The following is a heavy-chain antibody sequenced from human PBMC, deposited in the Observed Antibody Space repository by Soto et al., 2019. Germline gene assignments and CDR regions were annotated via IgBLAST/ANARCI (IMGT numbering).Heavy chain of an antibody. Sequence: GESLKISCKGSGYSFTSYWIGWVRQMPGKGLEWMGRIDPSDSYVNYSPSFQGHVTISADKSISTAYLQWSSLKASDTAVYYCARHYYDSSGYYLFLDYWGQGTLVTVSS. D-gene: IGHD3-22*01. CDR3: ARHYYDSSGYYLFLDY. CDR1: GYSFTSYW. J-gene: IGHJ4*02. CDR2: IDPSDSYV. V-gene: IGHV5-10-1*01.